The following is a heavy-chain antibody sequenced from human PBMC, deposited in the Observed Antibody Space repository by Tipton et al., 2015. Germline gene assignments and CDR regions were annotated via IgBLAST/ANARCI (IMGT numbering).Heavy chain of an antibody. D-gene: IGHD2-21*02. J-gene: IGHJ4*02. Sequence: GSLRLSCAASGFAFSNYTMNWVRQAPGKGLEWIGSLYFSGSTYYNPSLKSRVTISIDRFKNQFSLKLSSVTAADTAVYYCASPSLPHDRGDYYFQSWGQGSLVTVSS. CDR1: GFAFSNYT. CDR3: ASPSLPHDRGDYYFQS. CDR2: LYFSGST. V-gene: IGHV4-59*05.